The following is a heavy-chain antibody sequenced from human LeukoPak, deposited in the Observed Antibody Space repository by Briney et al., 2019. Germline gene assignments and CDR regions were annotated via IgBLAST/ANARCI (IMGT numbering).Heavy chain of an antibody. V-gene: IGHV1-8*03. D-gene: IGHD1-1*01. CDR1: GYTFTSYD. CDR2: MNPNSGNT. CDR3: ARVGNWNFDY. Sequence: GASVKVSCKASGYTFTSYDINWVRQATGQGLEWMGWMNPNSGNTGYAQKFQGRVTITRNTSISSVYMELSSLRSEDTAVYYCARVGNWNFDYWGQGTLVTVSS. J-gene: IGHJ4*02.